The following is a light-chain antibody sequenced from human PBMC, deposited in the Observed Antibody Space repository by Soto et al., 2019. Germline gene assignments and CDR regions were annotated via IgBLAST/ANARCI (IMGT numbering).Light chain of an antibody. CDR3: QQYSSYWT. CDR2: DAS. J-gene: IGKJ1*01. Sequence: DIQMTQSPSTLSASVGDRVTITCRASQSISSWLAWYQQKPGKAPKLPIYDASTLESGVPSRFSGSGSGTEFTLTISSLQPDDFATYYCQQYSSYWTFGQGTKVEIK. CDR1: QSISSW. V-gene: IGKV1-5*01.